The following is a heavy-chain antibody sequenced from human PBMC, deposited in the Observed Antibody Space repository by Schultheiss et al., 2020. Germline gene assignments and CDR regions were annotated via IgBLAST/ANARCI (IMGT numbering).Heavy chain of an antibody. CDR2: INPNGGGT. D-gene: IGHD4-17*01. Sequence: ASVKVSCKAFGYTFTGYSMFWVRQAPGQGLEWMGWINPNGGGTDYAQNFQGRVTMTRETSISTAYMEVSRLRSDDTAVYYCARVSYGDYGNYYYYMDVWGKGTTVTVSS. CDR1: GYTFTGYS. CDR3: ARVSYGDYGNYYYYMDV. J-gene: IGHJ6*03. V-gene: IGHV1-2*02.